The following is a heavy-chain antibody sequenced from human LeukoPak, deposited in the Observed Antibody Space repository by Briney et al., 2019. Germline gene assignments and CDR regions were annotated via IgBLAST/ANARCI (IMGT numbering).Heavy chain of an antibody. CDR3: ARERARVWQWLAVEDYYYYYMDV. CDR1: GYSISSGYY. V-gene: IGHV4-38-2*02. D-gene: IGHD6-19*01. J-gene: IGHJ6*03. Sequence: PSETLSLTCTVSGYSISSGYYWGWIRQPPGKGLEWIGSIYHSGSTYYNPSLKSRVTISVDTSKNQFSLKLSSVTAADTAVYYCARERARVWQWLAVEDYYYYYMDVWGKGTTVTISS. CDR2: IYHSGST.